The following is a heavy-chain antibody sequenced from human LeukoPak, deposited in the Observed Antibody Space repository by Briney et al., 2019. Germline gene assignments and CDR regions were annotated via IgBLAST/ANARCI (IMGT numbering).Heavy chain of an antibody. Sequence: SETLSLTCAVYGGSFSGYYWSWIRQPPGKGLEWIGEISHSGSTNYNPSPKSRVTISVDTSKNQFSLKLSSVTAADTAVYYCARGRIQLWLRTWFDPWGQGTLVTVSS. V-gene: IGHV4-34*01. J-gene: IGHJ5*02. CDR3: ARGRIQLWLRTWFDP. D-gene: IGHD5-18*01. CDR2: ISHSGST. CDR1: GGSFSGYY.